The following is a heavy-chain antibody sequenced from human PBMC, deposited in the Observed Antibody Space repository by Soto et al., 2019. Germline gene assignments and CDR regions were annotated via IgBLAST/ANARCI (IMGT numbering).Heavy chain of an antibody. V-gene: IGHV1-69*13. CDR1: GGTFSSYA. J-gene: IGHJ6*02. Sequence: SVEVSCRASGGTFSSYAISWVRQAPGQGLEWMGGIIPIFGTANYAQKFQGRVTITADESTSTAYMELSSLRSEDTAVYYCARGIGPHPYDILTGSFYGMDVWGQGTTVTVSS. CDR3: ARGIGPHPYDILTGSFYGMDV. CDR2: IIPIFGTA. D-gene: IGHD3-9*01.